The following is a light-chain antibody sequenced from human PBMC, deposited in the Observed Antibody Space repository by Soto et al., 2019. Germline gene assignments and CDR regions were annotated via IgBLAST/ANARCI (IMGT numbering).Light chain of an antibody. CDR2: DVS. J-gene: IGLJ1*01. Sequence: QSALTQPASVSGSPGQSITISCTGTSSDVGGYNYVSWYQQHPGKAPKLMIYDVSNRPSGVSNRFSGSKSGNTASLNISGLQAEDEADYYCSSYTSSSPYVFGTGTKVTVL. V-gene: IGLV2-14*01. CDR3: SSYTSSSPYV. CDR1: SSDVGGYNY.